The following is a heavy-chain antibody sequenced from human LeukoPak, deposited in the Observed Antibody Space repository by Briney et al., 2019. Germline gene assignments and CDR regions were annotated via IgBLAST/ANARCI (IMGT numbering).Heavy chain of an antibody. CDR2: IYYSGST. J-gene: IGHJ4*02. D-gene: IGHD2-2*01. CDR3: ARDRWVVPAAIDY. Sequence: PSETLSLTCAVYGGSFSGYYWSWIRQPPGKGLEWIGYIYYSGSTYYNPSLKSRVTISVDTSKNQFPLKLSSVTAADTAVYYCARDRWVVPAAIDYWGQGTLVTVSS. CDR1: GGSFSGYY. V-gene: IGHV4-30-4*08.